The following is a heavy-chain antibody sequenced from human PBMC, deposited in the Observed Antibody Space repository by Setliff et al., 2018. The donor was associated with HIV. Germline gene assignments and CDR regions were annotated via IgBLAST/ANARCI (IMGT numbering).Heavy chain of an antibody. CDR3: ARSPGVDTNMAFDY. Sequence: SETLSLTCTVSGGSISSGGYYWSWIRQHPGKGLEWIGYIYYSGSTYYNPSLKSRVTISVDTSKNQFSLKLNSVTAADTAVYYCARSPGVDTNMAFDYWGQGMLVTVSS. CDR2: IYYSGST. CDR1: GGSISSGGYY. J-gene: IGHJ4*02. V-gene: IGHV4-31*03. D-gene: IGHD5-18*01.